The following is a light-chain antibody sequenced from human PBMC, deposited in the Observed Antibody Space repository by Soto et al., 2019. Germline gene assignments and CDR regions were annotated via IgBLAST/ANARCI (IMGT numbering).Light chain of an antibody. Sequence: QSVLTQPPSVSAAPGQKVNISCFGSGSNIGNNYVSWYQQLPGTAPKLLIYDNNKRPSGIPDRFSGSKSGTSATLGITGLQTGDEADYYCGTWDSSMSAYVFGTGTKLTVL. J-gene: IGLJ1*01. CDR2: DNN. CDR3: GTWDSSMSAYV. V-gene: IGLV1-51*01. CDR1: GSNIGNNY.